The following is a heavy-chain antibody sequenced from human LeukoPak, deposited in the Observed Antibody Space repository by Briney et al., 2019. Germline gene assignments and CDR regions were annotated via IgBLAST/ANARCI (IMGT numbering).Heavy chain of an antibody. CDR1: GGSFSGYY. Sequence: SETLSLTCAVYGGSFSGYYWSWIRQPPGKGLEWIGEINHSGSTNYNPSLKSRVPISLDTSKNQFSLKLSSVTAADTAVYYCARGTRRLGPGAFDIWGQGTMVTVSS. J-gene: IGHJ3*02. V-gene: IGHV4-34*01. CDR2: INHSGST. CDR3: ARGTRRLGPGAFDI. D-gene: IGHD3-16*01.